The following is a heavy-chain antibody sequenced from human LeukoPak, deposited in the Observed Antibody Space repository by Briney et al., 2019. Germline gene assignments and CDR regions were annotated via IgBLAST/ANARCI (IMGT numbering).Heavy chain of an antibody. CDR1: GFTFSDYY. CDR3: AKISQQLTYFDY. Sequence: PGGSLRLSCAASGFTFSDYYMSWIRQAPGKGLEWLSYISSSGNIKYYTDSVKGRFTISRDNSKNTLYLQMNSLRAEDTAVYYCAKISQQLTYFDYWGQGTLVTVSS. J-gene: IGHJ4*02. CDR2: ISSSGNIK. V-gene: IGHV3-11*01. D-gene: IGHD6-13*01.